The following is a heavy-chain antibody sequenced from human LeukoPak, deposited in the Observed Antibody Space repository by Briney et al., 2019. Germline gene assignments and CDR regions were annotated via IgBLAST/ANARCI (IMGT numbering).Heavy chain of an antibody. J-gene: IGHJ2*01. CDR2: ICYSGST. CDR1: GGSISSYY. V-gene: IGHV4-59*01. Sequence: SETLSLTCTVSGGSISSYYWSWIRQPPGKGLEWIGYICYSGSTNYNPSLKSRVTISVDTSKNQFSLKLSSVTAADTAVYYCAREKGGAAAVDWYFDLWGRGTLVTVSS. CDR3: AREKGGAAAVDWYFDL. D-gene: IGHD6-13*01.